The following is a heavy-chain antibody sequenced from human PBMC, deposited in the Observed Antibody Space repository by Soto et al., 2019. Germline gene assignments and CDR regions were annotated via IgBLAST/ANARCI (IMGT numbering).Heavy chain of an antibody. D-gene: IGHD3-3*01. J-gene: IGHJ4*02. CDR3: ARGKIFPLNPIDY. CDR2: IYYSGST. CDR1: GGSISSGGYY. V-gene: IGHV4-31*03. Sequence: QVQLQESGPGLVKPSHTLSLTCTVSGGSISSGGYYWSWIRQHPGKGLEWIGYIYYSGSTYYNPSLKSRVTISVDTSKNQFSLKLSSVTAADTAVYYCARGKIFPLNPIDYWGQGTLVTVSS.